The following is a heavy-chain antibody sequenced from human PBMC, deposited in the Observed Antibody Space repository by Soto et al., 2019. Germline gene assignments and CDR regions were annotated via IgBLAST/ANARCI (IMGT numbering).Heavy chain of an antibody. D-gene: IGHD5-12*01. CDR2: ISYDGSTI. V-gene: IGHV3-30*18. Sequence: QLEVVESGGGVVQPGRSLRLSCAASGFTFSNYAMHWVRQAPGKGLEWVAGISYDGSTIYYVDSVKGRFTVSRDNSKNTLYLHMSSLRADDTAVYSCAKGPWHLAHGHYFDYWGQGTLVTVSS. CDR3: AKGPWHLAHGHYFDY. J-gene: IGHJ4*02. CDR1: GFTFSNYA.